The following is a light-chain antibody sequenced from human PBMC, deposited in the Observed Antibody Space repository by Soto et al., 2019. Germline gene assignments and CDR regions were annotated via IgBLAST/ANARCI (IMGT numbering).Light chain of an antibody. V-gene: IGKV3-15*01. Sequence: EIVMTQSPATLSVSPGERATLSCRASQSVSSGLSWYQQKPGQAPRLLIYGASTRATGIPARFSGSGSGTEFTLTVSSLQSEDIAVYFCQQYNNWPPNFGQGTRVEIK. CDR3: QQYNNWPPN. J-gene: IGKJ5*01. CDR1: QSVSSG. CDR2: GAS.